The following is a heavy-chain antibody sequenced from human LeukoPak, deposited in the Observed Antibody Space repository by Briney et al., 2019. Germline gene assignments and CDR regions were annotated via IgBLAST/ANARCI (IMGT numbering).Heavy chain of an antibody. D-gene: IGHD2-2*01. J-gene: IGHJ5*02. Sequence: SETLSLTCTVSGGSISSGGYYWSWIRQHPGKGLEWIGYIYYSGSTYYNPSLKSRVTISVDTSKNQFSLKLSSVTAADTAVYYCARGVGALYCSSTSCYVSGFDPWGQGTLVTVSS. V-gene: IGHV4-31*03. CDR1: GGSISSGGYY. CDR3: ARGVGALYCSSTSCYVSGFDP. CDR2: IYYSGST.